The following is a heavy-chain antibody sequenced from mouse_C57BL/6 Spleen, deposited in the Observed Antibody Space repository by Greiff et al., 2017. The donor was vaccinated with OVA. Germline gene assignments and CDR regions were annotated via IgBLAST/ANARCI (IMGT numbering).Heavy chain of an antibody. CDR1: GFSLTSYG. CDR3: AKMVTAYSYFDV. V-gene: IGHV2-2*01. CDR2: IWSGGST. D-gene: IGHD2-3*01. J-gene: IGHJ1*03. Sequence: QVQLQQSGPGLVQPSQSLSITCTVSGFSLTSYGVHWVRQSPGKGLEWLGVIWSGGSTDYNAAFISRLSISKDNSKSQVFFKMNSLQADDTAIYYCAKMVTAYSYFDVWGTGTTVTVSS.